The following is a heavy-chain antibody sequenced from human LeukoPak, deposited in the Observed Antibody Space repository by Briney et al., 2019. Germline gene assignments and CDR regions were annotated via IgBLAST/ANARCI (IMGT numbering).Heavy chain of an antibody. CDR1: GYTFTGYA. CDR2: VSAYNGVT. Sequence: GASVKVSCKASGYTFTGYAISWARQAPGQGLEWMGWVSAYNGVTNYAQNFQDRVTMTTDTPTTTAYMELRSLRSDDTAVYYCARVDLYYDSSGYSQAANDYWGQGTLVTVSS. D-gene: IGHD3-22*01. V-gene: IGHV1-18*01. CDR3: ARVDLYYDSSGYSQAANDY. J-gene: IGHJ4*02.